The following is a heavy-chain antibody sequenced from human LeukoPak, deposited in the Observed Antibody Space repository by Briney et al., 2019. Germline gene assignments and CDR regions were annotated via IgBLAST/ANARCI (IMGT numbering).Heavy chain of an antibody. CDR3: ARESFEEPGTMGH. V-gene: IGHV4-39*07. D-gene: IGHD4/OR15-4a*01. J-gene: IGHJ4*02. CDR1: GDSISSSFYY. Sequence: SETLSLTCTVSGDSISSSFYYWGWIRQPPGKGLEWIGSIYYGGGTHYNPSLKSRATIFLDTSMNQFSLRLTSVTAADTALYFCARESFEEPGTMGHWGQGTLVSVSS. CDR2: IYYGGGT.